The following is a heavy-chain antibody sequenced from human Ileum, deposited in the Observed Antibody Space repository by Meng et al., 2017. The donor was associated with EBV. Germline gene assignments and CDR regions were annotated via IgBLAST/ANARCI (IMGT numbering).Heavy chain of an antibody. Sequence: QVHRWRAGAGVKQPGASVKVSCKASGFTFTDYVIQWVRQAPGQRPEWMGWIIVGTGRTEYSQNLQGRVTITWDTSASTAYMELSSLRSEDTAVYYCARDSVIAAGSYCDYWGQGALVTVSS. V-gene: IGHV1-3*01. CDR1: GFTFTDYV. CDR2: IIVGTGRT. D-gene: IGHD6-13*01. CDR3: ARDSVIAAGSYCDY. J-gene: IGHJ4*02.